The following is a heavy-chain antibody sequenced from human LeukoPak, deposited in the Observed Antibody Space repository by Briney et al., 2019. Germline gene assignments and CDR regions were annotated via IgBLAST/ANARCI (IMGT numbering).Heavy chain of an antibody. CDR1: GYTLTELS. D-gene: IGHD2-2*02. V-gene: IGHV1-24*01. CDR3: ARGLPAAINSFDY. Sequence: ASVKVSCKVSGYTLTELSMFWVRQAPGKGLEWMGSFDPEEGKTVYAQKFQGRVTMTEDTSTDTAYMELSSLRSEDTAVYYCARGLPAAINSFDYWGQGTLVTVSS. CDR2: FDPEEGKT. J-gene: IGHJ4*02.